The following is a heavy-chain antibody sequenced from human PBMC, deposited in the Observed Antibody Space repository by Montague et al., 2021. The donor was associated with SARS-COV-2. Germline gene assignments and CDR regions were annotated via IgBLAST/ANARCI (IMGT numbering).Heavy chain of an antibody. CDR2: LYDSGTT. Sequence: SETLSLTCTVSGGSLISSNYYWAWIRQPPGKALEWIGSLYDSGTTYSXPSLKSRVTMSVAKSKNQFSLRLSSVTAAATAVYYCASAVVVVVPMYISFDYWGQGTLVTVSS. D-gene: IGHD2-2*01. CDR1: GGSLISSNYY. J-gene: IGHJ4*02. CDR3: ASAVVVVVPMYISFDY. V-gene: IGHV4-39*07.